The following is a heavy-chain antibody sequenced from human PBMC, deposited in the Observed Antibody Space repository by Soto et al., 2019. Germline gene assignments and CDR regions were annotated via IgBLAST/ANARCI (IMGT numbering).Heavy chain of an antibody. CDR2: ISGSGGST. CDR1: GFTFSSYA. V-gene: IGHV3-23*01. Sequence: GGSLRLSCAASGFTFSSYAMSWVRQAPGKGLEWVSAISGSGGSTYYADSVKGRFTISRDNSKNTLYLQMNSLRAEDTAVYYCAPSRMETTYYYYGMDVWGQGTTVTVSS. D-gene: IGHD2-15*01. J-gene: IGHJ6*02. CDR3: APSRMETTYYYYGMDV.